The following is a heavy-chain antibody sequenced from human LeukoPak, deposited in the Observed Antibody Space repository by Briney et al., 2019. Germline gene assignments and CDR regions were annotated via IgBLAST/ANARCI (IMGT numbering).Heavy chain of an antibody. CDR2: INSGSTTI. V-gene: IGHV3-48*02. CDR1: GFVFSSYS. Sequence: PGRSLRLSCAASGFVFSSYSMKWVRQAPGKGLEWVAYINSGSTTIYYADSVRGRFTISRDNAKNSLYLQMNSLRDEDTAVYYCASRSGSVDYWGQGALVTVSS. CDR3: ASRSGSVDY. J-gene: IGHJ4*02. D-gene: IGHD3-10*01.